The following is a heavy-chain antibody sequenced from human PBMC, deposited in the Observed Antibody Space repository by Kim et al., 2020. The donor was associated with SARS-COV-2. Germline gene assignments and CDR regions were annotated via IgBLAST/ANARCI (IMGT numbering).Heavy chain of an antibody. CDR1: GFTFSSYG. Sequence: GGSLRLSCAASGFTFSSYGMHWVRQAPGKGLEWVAVIWYDGSNKYYADSVKGRFTISRDNSKNTLYLQMNSLRAEDTAVYYCARDTYYGSGSYYLIYYYYGMDVWGQGTTVTVSS. CDR2: IWYDGSNK. J-gene: IGHJ6*02. D-gene: IGHD3-10*01. V-gene: IGHV3-33*01. CDR3: ARDTYYGSGSYYLIYYYYGMDV.